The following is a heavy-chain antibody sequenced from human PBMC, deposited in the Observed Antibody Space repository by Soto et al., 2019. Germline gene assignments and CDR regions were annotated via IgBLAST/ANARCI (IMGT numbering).Heavy chain of an antibody. Sequence: QVQLVESGGGVVQPGSSLRLSCAASGFTFSSSGMHWVRQAPGKGLEWVAVISYDGSNKYYADSVKGRFTISRDNSKNTLYLQMNSLRAEDTAVYYCAKETYSGPLDYWGQGTQVTVSS. CDR3: AKETYSGPLDY. CDR1: GFTFSSSG. D-gene: IGHD2-15*01. V-gene: IGHV3-30*18. CDR2: ISYDGSNK. J-gene: IGHJ4*02.